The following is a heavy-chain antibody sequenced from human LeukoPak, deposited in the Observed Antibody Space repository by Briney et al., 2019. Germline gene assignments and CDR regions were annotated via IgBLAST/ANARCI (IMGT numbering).Heavy chain of an antibody. J-gene: IGHJ6*03. CDR3: ARETSQKGAHYMDV. D-gene: IGHD3-16*01. V-gene: IGHV3-48*03. CDR1: GFTFSDYE. CDR2: ISSSASII. Sequence: PGGSLRLSCAASGFTFSDYEMNWVRQAPGKGLEWVSYISSSASIIYYSDSVKGRFTISRDNAKNSLYLQMNSLRAEDTALYYCARETSQKGAHYMDVWGKGTTVTISS.